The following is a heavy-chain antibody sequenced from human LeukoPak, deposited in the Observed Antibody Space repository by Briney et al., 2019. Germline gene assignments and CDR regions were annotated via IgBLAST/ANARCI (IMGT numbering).Heavy chain of an antibody. J-gene: IGHJ5*02. Sequence: PGGSLRLSCAASGFTGSNNHMSWVRQAPGKGLEWVSAIHSSGGTYYADSVKGRFTISRDTSKNTLYLQINSLRVEDTAVYYCIVFGDSNHWGQGTLVTVSS. CDR2: IHSSGGT. D-gene: IGHD4-17*01. V-gene: IGHV3-53*01. CDR3: IVFGDSNH. CDR1: GFTGSNNH.